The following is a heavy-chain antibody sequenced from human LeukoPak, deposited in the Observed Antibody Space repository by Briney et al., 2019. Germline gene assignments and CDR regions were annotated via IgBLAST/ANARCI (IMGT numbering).Heavy chain of an antibody. CDR2: IIPIFGTA. J-gene: IGHJ4*02. CDR1: GYTFTGYY. D-gene: IGHD1-26*01. Sequence: AASVKVSCKASGYTFTGYYMHWVRQAPGQGLEWMGGIIPIFGTANYAQKFQGRVTITADESTSTAYMELSSLRSEDTAVYYCARVSGGSYGYFDYWGQGTLVTVSS. CDR3: ARVSGGSYGYFDY. V-gene: IGHV1-69*13.